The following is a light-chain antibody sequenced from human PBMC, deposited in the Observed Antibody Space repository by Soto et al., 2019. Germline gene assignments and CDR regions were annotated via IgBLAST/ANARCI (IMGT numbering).Light chain of an antibody. V-gene: IGLV2-23*02. CDR2: EVS. CDR3: CSYAGSSTVV. CDR1: SSDVGSYNL. J-gene: IGLJ2*01. Sequence: QSVLTQPASVSGSPGQSITISCTGTSSDVGSYNLVSGYQQHPGKAPKLMIYEVSKRPSGVSNRFSGSKSGNTASLTIAGLQAEYEADYYCCSYAGSSTVVFGGGTTLTVL.